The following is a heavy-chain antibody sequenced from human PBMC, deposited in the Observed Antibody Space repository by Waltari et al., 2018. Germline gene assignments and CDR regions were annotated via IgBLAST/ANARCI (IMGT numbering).Heavy chain of an antibody. V-gene: IGHV3-43D*04. CDR1: GFPFDYYA. CDR2: ISWDGGST. J-gene: IGHJ4*02. CDR3: AKDLGSSSLLDY. D-gene: IGHD6-13*01. Sequence: EVQLVESGGVVVQPGGSLRLSCAASGFPFDYYAMPWVRQAPGKGLEWVSLISWDGGSTYYADSVKGRFTISRDNSKNSLYLQMNSLRAEDTALYYCAKDLGSSSLLDYWGQGTLVTVSS.